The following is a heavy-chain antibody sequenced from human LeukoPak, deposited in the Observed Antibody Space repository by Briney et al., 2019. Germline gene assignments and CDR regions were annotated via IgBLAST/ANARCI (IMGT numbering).Heavy chain of an antibody. Sequence: GGSLRLSCAASGFTFSSYAMSWVRQAPGKGLEWVSTISGSGGSTYYADSVKGRFTISRDNAKNSLYLQMNSLRAEDTAVYYCARVLSGSWDWFDPWGQGTLVTVSS. CDR3: ARVLSGSWDWFDP. CDR2: ISGSGGST. D-gene: IGHD3-22*01. V-gene: IGHV3-23*01. J-gene: IGHJ5*02. CDR1: GFTFSSYA.